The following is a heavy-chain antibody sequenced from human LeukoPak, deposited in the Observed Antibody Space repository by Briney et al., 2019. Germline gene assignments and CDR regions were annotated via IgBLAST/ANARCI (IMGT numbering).Heavy chain of an antibody. CDR3: RTGDEDSPMNFYH. Sequence: RTLRLSSVASRFMLDDYTMHWVRQATAQGLDWNSLIKWDSGSTYYGRSVKGRFTVSRDNSKNSLYLQMNSLTTEDTAFYYCRTGDEDSPMNFYHWGEGALVSVSS. CDR2: IKWDSGST. V-gene: IGHV3-43*01. J-gene: IGHJ4*02. CDR1: RFMLDDYT. D-gene: IGHD5-18*01.